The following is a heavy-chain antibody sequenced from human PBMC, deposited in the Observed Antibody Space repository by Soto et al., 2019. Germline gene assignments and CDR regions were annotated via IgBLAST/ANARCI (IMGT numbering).Heavy chain of an antibody. CDR3: AKDYQDYYGSGNYFDY. CDR1: GFTFGNYA. CDR2: MSGASGSA. Sequence: DVQLLESGGGLVQLGGSLRLSCAASGFTFGNYAMSWVRQAPGKGLEWVSTMSGASGSAFYADSVKGRFTISRDNSKNTLYLQMNSLRAEDTAIYYCAKDYQDYYGSGNYFDYWGQGILVTVSS. J-gene: IGHJ4*02. D-gene: IGHD3-10*01. V-gene: IGHV3-23*01.